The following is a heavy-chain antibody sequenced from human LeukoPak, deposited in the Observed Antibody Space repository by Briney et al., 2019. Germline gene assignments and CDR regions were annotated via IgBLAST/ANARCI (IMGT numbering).Heavy chain of an antibody. CDR3: ASGRGWYSPDY. J-gene: IGHJ4*02. Sequence: GGSLRLSSTASGFTFGDYTMTWFRHAPGQGLEWVSFIRSETYGGTTGYAASVKGRFTVSRDDSKSIVYLQMNSVTTEDTGVYYCASGRGWYSPDYWGQGTLVTGSS. CDR1: GFTFGDYT. D-gene: IGHD6-19*01. V-gene: IGHV3-49*03. CDR2: IRSETYGGTT.